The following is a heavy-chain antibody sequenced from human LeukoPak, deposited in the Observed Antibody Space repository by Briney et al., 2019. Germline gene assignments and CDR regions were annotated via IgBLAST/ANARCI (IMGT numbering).Heavy chain of an antibody. CDR2: IYIGGNT. D-gene: IGHD3-16*01. CDR1: GFTVSSNY. V-gene: IGHV3-53*01. Sequence: GGPLRLSCAASGFTVSSNYMSWVRQAPGKGLEWVSVIYIGGNTYYADSVKGRFTLSRDNSKNTLYLQMNSLRAEDTAVYYCARGYLLRYDAFDIWGQGTMVTVSS. J-gene: IGHJ3*02. CDR3: ARGYLLRYDAFDI.